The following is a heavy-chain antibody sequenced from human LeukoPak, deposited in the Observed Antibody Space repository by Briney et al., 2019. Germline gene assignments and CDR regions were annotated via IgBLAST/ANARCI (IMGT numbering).Heavy chain of an antibody. V-gene: IGHV3-23*01. CDR1: GFTFSSYA. Sequence: GGSLRLSCAASGFTFSSYAMSWVRQAPEKGLEWVSTISGIGGGTYYADSVKGRFTISRDDSKNTLYLQMNSLRAEDTAVYYCAKDLGRYRNNYFDYWGQGTLVTVSS. CDR3: AKDLGRYRNNYFDY. CDR2: ISGIGGGT. D-gene: IGHD1-26*01. J-gene: IGHJ4*02.